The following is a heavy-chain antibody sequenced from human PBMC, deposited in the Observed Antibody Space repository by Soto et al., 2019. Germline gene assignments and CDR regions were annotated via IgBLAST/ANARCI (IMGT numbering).Heavy chain of an antibody. CDR3: ARDSSSTYYYGSGSYPY. J-gene: IGHJ4*02. V-gene: IGHV3-7*01. CDR2: IKQDGSEK. Sequence: LRLSCAASGFTFSSYWMSWVRQAPGKGLEWVANIKQDGSEKYYVDSVKGRFTISRDNAKNSLYLQMNSLRAEDTAVYYCARDSSSTYYYGSGSYPYWGQGTLVTV. CDR1: GFTFSSYW. D-gene: IGHD3-10*01.